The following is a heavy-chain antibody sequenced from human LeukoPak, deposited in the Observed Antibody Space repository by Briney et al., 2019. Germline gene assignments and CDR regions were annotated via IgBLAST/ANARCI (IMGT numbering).Heavy chain of an antibody. Sequence: GASVKVSCKVSGYTLTELSMHWVRQAPGKGLEWMGGFDPEGGETIYAQKFQGRVTMTEDTSTDTAYMELSSLRSEDTAVYYCARAPPLPWSGYHYYYYYMDVWGKGTTVTVSS. CDR1: GYTLTELS. D-gene: IGHD3-3*01. V-gene: IGHV1-24*01. CDR3: ARAPPLPWSGYHYYYYYMDV. CDR2: FDPEGGET. J-gene: IGHJ6*03.